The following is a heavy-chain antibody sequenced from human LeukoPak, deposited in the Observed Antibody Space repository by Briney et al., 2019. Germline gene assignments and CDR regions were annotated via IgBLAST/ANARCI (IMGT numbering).Heavy chain of an antibody. Sequence: PSGTLPLTCTVSGGSISSYYWSWIRQPPGKGLEWIGEIYRTGSTNYNPSLKSRVTISVDESKNQFSLKLSSVTAADTAVYYCAALVVTGSDLFDCWGQGTLVTVSS. D-gene: IGHD4-23*01. CDR3: AALVVTGSDLFDC. CDR1: GGSISSYY. CDR2: IYRTGST. V-gene: IGHV4-59*12. J-gene: IGHJ4*02.